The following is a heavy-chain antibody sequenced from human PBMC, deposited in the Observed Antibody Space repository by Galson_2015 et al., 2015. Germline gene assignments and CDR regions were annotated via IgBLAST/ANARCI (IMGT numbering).Heavy chain of an antibody. D-gene: IGHD5-12*01. CDR1: GFSLSTSGVG. V-gene: IGHV2-5*02. J-gene: IGHJ5*02. CDR3: AHSGYDIPMVSWFDP. CDR2: IYWDDDK. Sequence: PALVKPTQTLTLTCTFSGFSLSTSGVGVGWIRQPPGKALEWLALIYWDDDKRYSPSLKSRLTITKDTSKNQVVLTMTNMDPVDTATYYCAHSGYDIPMVSWFDPWGQGTLVTVSS.